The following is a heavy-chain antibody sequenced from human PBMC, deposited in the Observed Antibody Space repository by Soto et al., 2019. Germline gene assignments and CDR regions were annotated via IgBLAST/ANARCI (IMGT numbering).Heavy chain of an antibody. CDR3: AREDCSQYYGMDV. V-gene: IGHV1-46*03. CDR2: INPSGGST. CDR1: GYTFTSYY. Sequence: ASVKVSCKASGYTFTSYYMHWVRQAPGQGLEWMGIINPSGGSTSYAQKFQGRVTMTRDTSTSTVYMELSSLRSEDTAVYYCAREDCSQYYGMDVWGQGTTVTVS. D-gene: IGHD2-15*01. J-gene: IGHJ6*02.